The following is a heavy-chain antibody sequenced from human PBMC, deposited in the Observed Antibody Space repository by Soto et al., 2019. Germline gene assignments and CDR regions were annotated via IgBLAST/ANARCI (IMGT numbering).Heavy chain of an antibody. CDR1: GFTFSSYA. J-gene: IGHJ4*02. D-gene: IGHD2-2*01. Sequence: PGGSLRLSCAASGFTFSSYAMIWVRQAPGKGLEWVSAISGSGGSTYYADSVKGRFTISRDNSKNTLYLQMNSLRAEDTAVYYCASSGTIRWYFDYWGQGTLVTVSS. V-gene: IGHV3-23*01. CDR3: ASSGTIRWYFDY. CDR2: ISGSGGST.